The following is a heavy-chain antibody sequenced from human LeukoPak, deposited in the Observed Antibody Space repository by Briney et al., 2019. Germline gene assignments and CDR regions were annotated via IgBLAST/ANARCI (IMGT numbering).Heavy chain of an antibody. V-gene: IGHV3-30*18. J-gene: IGHJ4*02. CDR2: TLYDGSNE. D-gene: IGHD6-13*01. Sequence: GGSLRLSCTASGVTLSSYGMHWVRQAPGKGLEWVAVTLYDGSNEYYADSVKGRFTVSRDNSENTLYLQMNSLRSEDTAVYYCAKDSSRWAFDYWGQGTWSPSPQ. CDR1: GVTLSSYG. CDR3: AKDSSRWAFDY.